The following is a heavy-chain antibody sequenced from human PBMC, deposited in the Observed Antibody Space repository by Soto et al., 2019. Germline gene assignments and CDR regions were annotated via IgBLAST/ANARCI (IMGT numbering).Heavy chain of an antibody. CDR1: GGSISSSSYY. D-gene: IGHD6-19*01. Sequence: PSETLSLTCTVSGGSISSSSYYWGWIRQPPGKGLEWIGYIYYSGSTNYNPSLKSRVTISVDTSKNQFSLKLSSVTAADTAVYYCARDDVGYSSGWYGAAASGFDPWGQGTLVTVSS. CDR3: ARDDVGYSSGWYGAAASGFDP. CDR2: IYYSGST. J-gene: IGHJ5*02. V-gene: IGHV4-61*01.